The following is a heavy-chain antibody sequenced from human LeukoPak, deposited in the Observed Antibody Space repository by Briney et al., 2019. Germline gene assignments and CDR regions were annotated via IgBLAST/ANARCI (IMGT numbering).Heavy chain of an antibody. D-gene: IGHD2-2*01. Sequence: PGGSLRLSCAASGFTFSSYWMSWVRQAPGKGLEWVANIKQDGSEKCYVDSVKGRFTISRDNAKNSLYLQMSSLRAEDTAVYYCAREGSSTSPDDYGMDVWGQGTTVTVSS. CDR1: GFTFSSYW. CDR2: IKQDGSEK. J-gene: IGHJ6*02. CDR3: AREGSSTSPDDYGMDV. V-gene: IGHV3-7*01.